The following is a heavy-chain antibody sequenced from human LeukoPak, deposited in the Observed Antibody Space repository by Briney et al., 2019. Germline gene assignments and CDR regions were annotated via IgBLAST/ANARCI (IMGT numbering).Heavy chain of an antibody. V-gene: IGHV3-48*01. Sequence: PGGSLRLSCAASGFTFSSYSMNWVRQAPGKGLEWVSYISSSSSTIYYADSVKGRFTISRDNAKNSLYLQMNSLRAEDTAVYYCARRVRTSRGLRLTYYYYMDVWGKGTTVTVSS. D-gene: IGHD5-12*01. CDR2: ISSSSSTI. J-gene: IGHJ6*03. CDR1: GFTFSSYS. CDR3: ARRVRTSRGLRLTYYYYMDV.